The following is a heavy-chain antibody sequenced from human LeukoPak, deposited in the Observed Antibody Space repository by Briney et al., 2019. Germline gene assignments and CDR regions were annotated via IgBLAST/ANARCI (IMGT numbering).Heavy chain of an antibody. CDR1: GFTFSSYA. Sequence: GGSLRLSCAASGFTFSSYAMHWVRQAPGKGLEWVAFISYDGSNKYYADSVKGRFTISRDNSKNTLYLQMNSLRAEDTAVYYCARDRVPYSSSSQSRWGQGTLVTVSS. D-gene: IGHD6-6*01. J-gene: IGHJ4*02. CDR2: ISYDGSNK. CDR3: ARDRVPYSSSSQSR. V-gene: IGHV3-30-3*01.